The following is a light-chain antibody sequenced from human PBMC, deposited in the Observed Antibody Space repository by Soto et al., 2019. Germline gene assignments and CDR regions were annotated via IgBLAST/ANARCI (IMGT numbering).Light chain of an antibody. CDR2: EVS. CDR3: SSYAGSSTLYV. CDR1: SNDVGDYNY. V-gene: IGLV2-8*01. Sequence: QSALTQPPSASGSPGQSVTISCTGTSNDVGDYNYVSRYQQHPGKAPKLMIYEVSKRPSGVPGRFSGSKSGNTASLTVSGLQAEDEADYYCSSYAGSSTLYVFGTGTKVTVL. J-gene: IGLJ1*01.